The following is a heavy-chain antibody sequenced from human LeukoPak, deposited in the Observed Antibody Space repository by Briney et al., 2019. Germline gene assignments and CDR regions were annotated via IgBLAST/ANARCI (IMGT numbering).Heavy chain of an antibody. Sequence: GGSLRLSCAASGFTFDDYGMSWVRQAPGKGLEWVSGINWNGGSTGYADSVKGRFTISRDNAKNSLYLQMNSLRAEDTALYYCARDPLYGSGSRGFDYWGQGTLVTVSS. V-gene: IGHV3-20*04. CDR2: INWNGGST. CDR3: ARDPLYGSGSRGFDY. CDR1: GFTFDDYG. J-gene: IGHJ4*02. D-gene: IGHD3-10*01.